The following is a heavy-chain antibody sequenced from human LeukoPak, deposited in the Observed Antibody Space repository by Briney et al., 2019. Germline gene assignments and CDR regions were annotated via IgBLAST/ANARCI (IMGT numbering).Heavy chain of an antibody. Sequence: PGGSLRLFCAASGFTFSSYSMNWVRQAPGKGLEWVSSISSSSSYIYYADSVKGRFTISRDNAKNSLYLQMNSLRAGDTAMYYCAREGCSSTSCYTSVYWGQGTLVTVSS. D-gene: IGHD2-2*02. CDR1: GFTFSSYS. CDR2: ISSSSSYI. J-gene: IGHJ4*02. CDR3: AREGCSSTSCYTSVY. V-gene: IGHV3-21*01.